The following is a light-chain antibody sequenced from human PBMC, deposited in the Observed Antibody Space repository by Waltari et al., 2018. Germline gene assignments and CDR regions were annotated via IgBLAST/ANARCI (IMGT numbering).Light chain of an antibody. V-gene: IGKV1-39*01. J-gene: IGKJ2*01. Sequence: DIQMTQSPSSLSASVGDRVALTCRASQSIISSLNWYQQKPGKAPKLLIYAASSLQTGVPSRFSGSGSGTDFTLTISSLQPEDFATYYCQQRYSTPYTFGQGTMLEIK. CDR1: QSIISS. CDR3: QQRYSTPYT. CDR2: AAS.